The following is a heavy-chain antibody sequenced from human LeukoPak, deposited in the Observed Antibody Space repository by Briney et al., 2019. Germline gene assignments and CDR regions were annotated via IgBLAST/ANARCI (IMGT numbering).Heavy chain of an antibody. CDR3: ARDTYQPGLIDC. D-gene: IGHD2-2*01. CDR1: EFTFSLYA. CDR2: INDVSSDI. J-gene: IGHJ4*02. Sequence: GGSLRLSCAASEFTFSLYAMNWVRQAPGKGLEWVSYINDVSSDIHYADSVKSRFTISRDNAKNTLSLQMNSLRAEDTAVYYCARDTYQPGLIDCWGQGTLVTVSS. V-gene: IGHV3-21*05.